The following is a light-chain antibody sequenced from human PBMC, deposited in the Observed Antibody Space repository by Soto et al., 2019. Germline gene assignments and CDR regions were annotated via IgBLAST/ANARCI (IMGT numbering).Light chain of an antibody. J-gene: IGLJ1*01. CDR1: SSDVGGYNY. CDR2: AVT. Sequence: QSALTQPASVSGSPGQSINISFTGTSSDVGGYNYVSWYQQYPGKAPKLMIYAVTNRPSGVSNRFSGSKSGNTASLTISGLQAEDEADYYCGSYRISTAVFGTGTKLTVL. CDR3: GSYRISTAV. V-gene: IGLV2-14*01.